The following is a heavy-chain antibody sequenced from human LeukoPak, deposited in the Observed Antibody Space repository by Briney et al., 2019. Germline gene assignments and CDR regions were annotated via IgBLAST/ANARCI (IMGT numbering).Heavy chain of an antibody. Sequence: GGSLRLSCAASGVTVSTIYMGWVRQAPGKGLDWVSVIYPDGRAYYADSVKGRFTISRDSSENTLFLQMNNLRAEDTAVYYCATLKGWYGEGCFDYWGQGTLVTVSS. J-gene: IGHJ4*02. V-gene: IGHV3-53*01. CDR3: ATLKGWYGEGCFDY. CDR1: GVTVSTIY. CDR2: IYPDGRA. D-gene: IGHD3-10*01.